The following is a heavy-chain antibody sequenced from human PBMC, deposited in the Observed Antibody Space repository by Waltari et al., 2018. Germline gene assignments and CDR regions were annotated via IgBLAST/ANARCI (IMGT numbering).Heavy chain of an antibody. J-gene: IGHJ4*02. V-gene: IGHV4-39*01. D-gene: IGHD2-15*01. CDR2: FSYNAKT. Sequence: QLQLQESGPGLVKPSETLSLTCSVSGGSISSTSYYWGWIRQPPGKGLEWIGSFSYNAKTYYTPSLKSRITISVDTSKNQFSLQLRSVTAADTAMYYCARPGRVGGGSLMGLDYWGQGTLVTVSS. CDR1: GGSISSTSYY. CDR3: ARPGRVGGGSLMGLDY.